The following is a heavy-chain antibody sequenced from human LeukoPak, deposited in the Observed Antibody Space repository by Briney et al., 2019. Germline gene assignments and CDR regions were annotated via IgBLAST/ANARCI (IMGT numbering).Heavy chain of an antibody. Sequence: SETLSLTCTVSGGSISSYYWSWIRQPPGKGLEWIGYIYYSGSTNYNPSLKSRVTISVDTSKNQFSLKLSSVTAADTAVYYCARYSSSWSSFDYWGQGTLDTVSS. CDR1: GGSISSYY. V-gene: IGHV4-59*01. D-gene: IGHD6-13*01. CDR3: ARYSSSWSSFDY. CDR2: IYYSGST. J-gene: IGHJ4*02.